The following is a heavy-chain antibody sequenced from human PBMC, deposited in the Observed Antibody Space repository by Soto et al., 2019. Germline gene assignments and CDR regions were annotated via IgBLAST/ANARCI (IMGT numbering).Heavy chain of an antibody. Sequence: SGPKLVNHTETHTLTSTVSDFSLSNARMGVSWIRQLPGTALEWLAYICSNDEKSYSTSLNSRITITKETSKSHVVLTMTNMDAVDAATYYCGRINFNCGRGSYSDFDYWGQGTLVTVSS. J-gene: IGHJ4*03. V-gene: IGHV2-26*01. CDR3: GRINFNCGRGSYSDFDY. CDR1: DFSLSNARMG. D-gene: IGHD3-10*01. CDR2: ICSNDEK.